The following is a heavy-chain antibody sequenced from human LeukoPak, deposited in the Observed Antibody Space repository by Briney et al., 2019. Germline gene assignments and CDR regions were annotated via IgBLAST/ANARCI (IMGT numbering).Heavy chain of an antibody. V-gene: IGHV1-69*05. J-gene: IGHJ6*03. D-gene: IGHD4-11*01. Sequence: SVKVSCKASRGTFSSYAISWVRQAPGQGLEWMGGIIPILGTANYAQKFQGRVTITTDESTSTAYMELSSLRSEDTAVYYCARVHSNYGGEYYYYMDVWGKGTTVTVSS. CDR1: RGTFSSYA. CDR3: ARVHSNYGGEYYYYMDV. CDR2: IIPILGTA.